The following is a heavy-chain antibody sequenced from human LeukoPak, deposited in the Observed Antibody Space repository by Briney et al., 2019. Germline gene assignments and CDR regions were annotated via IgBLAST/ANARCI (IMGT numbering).Heavy chain of an antibody. CDR2: INHSGST. CDR3: ARGSNWNDGGLFLHPPGY. D-gene: IGHD1-1*01. V-gene: IGHV4-34*01. Sequence: SETLSLTCAVYGGSFSGYYWSWIRQPPGKGLEWIGEINHSGSTNYNPSLKSRVTISVDTSKNQFSLKLSSVTAADTAVYYCARGSNWNDGGLFLHPPGYWGQGTLVTVSS. CDR1: GGSFSGYY. J-gene: IGHJ4*02.